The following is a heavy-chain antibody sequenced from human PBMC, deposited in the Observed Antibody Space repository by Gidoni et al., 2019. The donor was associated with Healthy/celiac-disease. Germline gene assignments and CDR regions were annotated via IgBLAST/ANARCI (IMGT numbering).Heavy chain of an antibody. CDR3: AKDLLYCSSCSCYKPEYNWFDP. D-gene: IGHD2-15*01. CDR1: GFTFSRYA. J-gene: IGHJ5*02. CDR2: ISGSGGST. Sequence: EVQLVEYGGGLVQAGGSRRLSCEAHGFTFSRYAMSWVRQASGKGLEWFSAISGSGGSTYYAVSVKGRFTISGDNSKNTLYLQMNSLRAEDTAVYYCAKDLLYCSSCSCYKPEYNWFDPWGQGTLVTVSS. V-gene: IGHV3-23*04.